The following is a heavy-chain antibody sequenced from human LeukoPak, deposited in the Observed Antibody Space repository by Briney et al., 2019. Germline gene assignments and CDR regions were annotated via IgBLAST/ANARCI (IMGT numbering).Heavy chain of an antibody. CDR2: ISNDGSRK. D-gene: IGHD3-16*01. CDR3: ARDSDGWLRRLGPAAIDY. Sequence: GGSLRLSCAPSGFTFSRHGMHWVRQAPGKGLEWVAIISNDGSRKYYAHSVEGRFTISRDNSKNTLYLQMNSLRAEDTAVYYCARDSDGWLRRLGPAAIDYWGQGTLVTVSS. V-gene: IGHV3-30*03. J-gene: IGHJ4*02. CDR1: GFTFSRHG.